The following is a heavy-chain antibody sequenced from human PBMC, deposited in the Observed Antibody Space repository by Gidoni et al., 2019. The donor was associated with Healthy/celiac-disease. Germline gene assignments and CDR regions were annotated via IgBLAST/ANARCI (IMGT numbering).Heavy chain of an antibody. CDR2: IYTSGST. Sequence: QVQLQESGPGLVKPSQTLSLTCTVSGGSISSGSYYWSWIRQPAGKGLEWIGRIYTSGSTNYNPSLKSRVTISVDTSKNQFSLKLSSVTAADTAVYYCAREGETYYDFWSGYSWYNWFDPWGQGTQVTVSS. CDR1: GGSISSGSYY. D-gene: IGHD3-3*01. CDR3: AREGETYYDFWSGYSWYNWFDP. J-gene: IGHJ5*02. V-gene: IGHV4-61*02.